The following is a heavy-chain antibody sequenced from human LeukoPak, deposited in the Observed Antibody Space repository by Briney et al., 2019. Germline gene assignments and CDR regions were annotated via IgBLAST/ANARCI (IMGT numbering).Heavy chain of an antibody. CDR2: ISSSSSYI. V-gene: IGHV3-21*04. CDR1: GFTFSSYS. D-gene: IGHD3-10*01. J-gene: IGHJ6*03. CDR3: ARVLSGRGSLYDYYYYMDV. Sequence: GESLRLSGAASGFTFSSYSMNWVRQAPGKGLEWVSSISSSSSYIYYADSVKGRFTISRDISKNTLYLQMNSLRAEDTAVYYCARVLSGRGSLYDYYYYMDVWGKGTTVTISS.